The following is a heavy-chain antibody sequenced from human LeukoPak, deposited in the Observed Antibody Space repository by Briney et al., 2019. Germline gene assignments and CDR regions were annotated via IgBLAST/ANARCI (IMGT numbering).Heavy chain of an antibody. CDR2: INHSGST. V-gene: IGHV4-34*01. D-gene: IGHD4-17*01. Sequence: SETLSLTCAVHGGSFSGYYWSWIRQPPGKGLEWIGEINHSGSTNYNPSLKSRVTISVDTSKNQFSLKLSSVTAADTAVYYCARYGDYAGPDYWGQGTLVTVSS. CDR1: GGSFSGYY. CDR3: ARYGDYAGPDY. J-gene: IGHJ4*02.